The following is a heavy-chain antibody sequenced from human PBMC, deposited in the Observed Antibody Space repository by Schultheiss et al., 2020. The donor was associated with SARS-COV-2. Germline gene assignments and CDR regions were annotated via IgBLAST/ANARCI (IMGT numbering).Heavy chain of an antibody. CDR2: ISSSSSYI. Sequence: GGSLRLSCAASGFTFSSYSMNWVRQAPGKGLEWVSSISSSSSYIYYADSVKGRFTISRDNAKNSLYLQMNSLRAEDTAVYYCARGNTVGGVIAFDYWGQGTLVTVSS. CDR1: GFTFSSYS. D-gene: IGHD3-16*02. CDR3: ARGNTVGGVIAFDY. V-gene: IGHV3-21*01. J-gene: IGHJ4*02.